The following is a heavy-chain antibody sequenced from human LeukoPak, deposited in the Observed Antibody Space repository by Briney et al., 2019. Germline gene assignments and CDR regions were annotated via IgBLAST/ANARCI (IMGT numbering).Heavy chain of an antibody. Sequence: PGRSLRLSCAASGFTFSSYAMHWVRQAPGKGLAWVAMISYDGNSKQYADLVKGRFTISRDNPKNTLYLQMNSLRTEDTAVYHCAKDLYGSGWYNYFDPWGQGALVTVSS. J-gene: IGHJ5*02. CDR1: GFTFSSYA. V-gene: IGHV3-30*04. CDR2: ISYDGNSK. D-gene: IGHD6-19*01. CDR3: AKDLYGSGWYNYFDP.